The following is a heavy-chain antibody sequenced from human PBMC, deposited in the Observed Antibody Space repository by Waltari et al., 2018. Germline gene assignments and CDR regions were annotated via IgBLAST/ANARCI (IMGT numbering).Heavy chain of an antibody. CDR2: STSSSSYI. CDR3: ARARPGTALHFDC. V-gene: IGHV3-21*01. Sequence: EVQLVESGGGLVKPGGSLRLSCAASGFTFSSYSMNWVRQAPGTGLEWVSSSTSSSSYIYYAYSVKGRFTISRYNAKNSLYLQLNILRAEDTAVYYCARARPGTALHFDCWGQGTLVTVSS. J-gene: IGHJ4*02. CDR1: GFTFSSYS. D-gene: IGHD1-7*01.